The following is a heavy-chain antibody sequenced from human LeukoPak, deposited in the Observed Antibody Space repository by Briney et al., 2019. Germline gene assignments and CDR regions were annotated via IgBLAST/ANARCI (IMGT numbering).Heavy chain of an antibody. J-gene: IGHJ4*02. CDR3: ARDDYNRH. D-gene: IGHD4-11*01. CDR2: LYTAGST. CDR1: GFTVSSTY. V-gene: IGHV3-53*03. Sequence: GGSLRLSCAASGFTVSSTYMSWVRQPPGKGLDWVAVLYTAGSTSYADSVKGRFTISRDNTKNTLYLQMNSLRADDTAVYYCARDDYNRHWGQGTLVTVSS.